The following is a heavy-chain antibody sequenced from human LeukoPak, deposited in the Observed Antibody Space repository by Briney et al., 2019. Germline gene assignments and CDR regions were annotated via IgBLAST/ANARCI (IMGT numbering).Heavy chain of an antibody. CDR1: GVTFSSYA. CDR3: AKDKGWGYSAYDCYGMDV. Sequence: GGSLRLSCAASGVTFSSYAMSWVRQAPGKGLEWVSAISGSGSSTYYADSVKGRFTISRDNSKNTLYLQMNSLRAEDTAVYYCAKDKGWGYSAYDCYGMDVWGQGITVTVSS. D-gene: IGHD1-26*01. V-gene: IGHV3-23*01. CDR2: ISGSGSST. J-gene: IGHJ6*02.